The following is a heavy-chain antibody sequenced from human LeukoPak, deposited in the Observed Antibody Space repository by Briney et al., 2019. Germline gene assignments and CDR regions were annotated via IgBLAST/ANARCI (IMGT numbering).Heavy chain of an antibody. J-gene: IGHJ4*02. CDR2: ISTANGNT. Sequence: GASVKVSCKASGYSFVLYGISWVRQAPGQGPEWMGWISTANGNTKYAQQFQDRVTMTTDTSTTTAYMELRSLRSDDTAVYYCARAGRGVHTAHGYKDINFDYWGQGTLVTVSS. CDR3: ARAGRGVHTAHGYKDINFDY. V-gene: IGHV1-18*01. CDR1: GYSFVLYG. D-gene: IGHD5-24*01.